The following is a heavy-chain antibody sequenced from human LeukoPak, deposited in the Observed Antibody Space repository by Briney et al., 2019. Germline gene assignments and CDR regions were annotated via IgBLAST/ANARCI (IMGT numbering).Heavy chain of an antibody. J-gene: IGHJ4*02. CDR2: ISYDGSNK. CDR1: GFTFSSYG. CDR3: AKDATLLAVAGNYYFDY. V-gene: IGHV3-30*18. D-gene: IGHD6-19*01. Sequence: HPGGSLRLSCAASGFTFSSYGMHWVRQAPGKGLEWVAVISYDGSNKYYADSVKGRFTISRDNAKNSLYLQMNSLRAEDTALYYCAKDATLLAVAGNYYFDYWGQGTLVTVSS.